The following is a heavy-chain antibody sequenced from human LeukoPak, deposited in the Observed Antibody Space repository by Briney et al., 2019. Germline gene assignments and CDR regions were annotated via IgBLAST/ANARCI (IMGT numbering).Heavy chain of an antibody. J-gene: IGHJ4*02. CDR3: ARDLGKYGGYRGLVDY. CDR2: ISSSSSYI. D-gene: IGHD5-18*01. Sequence: GGSLRLSCAASGFTFSSYSMNWVRQARGKGLEWVSSISSSSSYIYYADSVKGRFTISRDNAKNSLYLQMNSLRAEDTAVYYCARDLGKYGGYRGLVDYWGQGTLVTVSS. CDR1: GFTFSSYS. V-gene: IGHV3-21*01.